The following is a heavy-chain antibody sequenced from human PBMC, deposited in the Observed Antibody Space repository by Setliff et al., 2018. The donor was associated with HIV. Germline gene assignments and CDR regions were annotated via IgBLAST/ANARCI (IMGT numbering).Heavy chain of an antibody. V-gene: IGHV3-23*01. Sequence: LRLSCAASGFTFSSYAMSWVRQAPGKGLEWVSAISGSGGSTYYADSVKGRFTISRDNSKNTLYLQMSSLRDEDTAVYYCAKVFVFGIDAFDIWGQGTMVTVSS. CDR3: AKVFVFGIDAFDI. J-gene: IGHJ3*02. CDR2: ISGSGGST. CDR1: GFTFSSYA. D-gene: IGHD3-10*02.